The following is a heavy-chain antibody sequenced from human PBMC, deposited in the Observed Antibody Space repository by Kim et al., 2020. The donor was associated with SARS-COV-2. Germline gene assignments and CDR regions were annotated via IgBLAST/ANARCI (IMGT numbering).Heavy chain of an antibody. CDR1: GDSIRYYY. CDR2: IYYTGNT. CDR3: ASLAPASGLDA. Sequence: SETLSLTCGVSGDSIRYYYWSWIRQPPGKGLEWIGYIYYTGNTNYNPSLKSRVTISVDTSKNQFSLKLNSVTAADTAVYYCASLAPASGLDAWGQGPTVT. V-gene: IGHV4-59*01. J-gene: IGHJ6*02.